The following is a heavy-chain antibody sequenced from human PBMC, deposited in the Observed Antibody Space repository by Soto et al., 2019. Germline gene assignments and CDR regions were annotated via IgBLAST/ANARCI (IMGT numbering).Heavy chain of an antibody. J-gene: IGHJ4*02. CDR1: GDSISRYY. CDR2: IYYSGST. D-gene: IGHD1-1*01. Sequence: PSETLSLTCTVSGDSISRYYWSWIRQSPGEGLEYIGYIYYSGSTNYNPSLKSRVTISIDTSENQFSLKLTSVTAADTAVYYCARRVGATAGHFDFWGQGTLVTVSS. V-gene: IGHV4-59*08. CDR3: ARRVGATAGHFDF.